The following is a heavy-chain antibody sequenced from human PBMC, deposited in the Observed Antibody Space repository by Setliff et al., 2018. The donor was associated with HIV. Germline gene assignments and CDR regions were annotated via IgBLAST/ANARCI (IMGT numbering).Heavy chain of an antibody. J-gene: IGHJ5*02. V-gene: IGHV4-39*07. CDR1: GGSISSSSSY. Sequence: SSETLSLTCTVSGGSISSSSSYWGWIRQSPGKGLEWIGRAYYNGQDDHNPSLRSRLTISVDTSKNQFSLTLTSVTAADTAIYYCARTSGRDRLNWFDPWGQGTLVTVSS. CDR2: AYYNGQD. D-gene: IGHD3-10*01. CDR3: ARTSGRDRLNWFDP.